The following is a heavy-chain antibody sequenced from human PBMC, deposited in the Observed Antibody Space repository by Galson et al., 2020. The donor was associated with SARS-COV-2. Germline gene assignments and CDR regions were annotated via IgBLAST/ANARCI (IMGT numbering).Heavy chain of an antibody. J-gene: IGHJ2*01. V-gene: IGHV4-59*08. CDR1: GGSISGYS. D-gene: IGHD2-21*01. Sequence: SETLSLTCTVSGGSISGYSGSWIRQPPGKGLEWIGNILYTGSTSYNPSLKSRVNMSIDTSKNQFSLKLNSVTAADTAIYYCVRHTPCSGDCYSIWYFDIWGRGTLVSVSS. CDR2: ILYTGST. CDR3: VRHTPCSGDCYSIWYFDI.